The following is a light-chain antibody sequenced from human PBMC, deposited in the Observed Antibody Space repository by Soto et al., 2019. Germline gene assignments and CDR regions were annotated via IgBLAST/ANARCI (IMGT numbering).Light chain of an antibody. V-gene: IGLV1-40*01. Sequence: QSVLTQPPSVSGALGQRVTISCTGSSSNIGAGYDVHWYQQLPGTAPKLLIYGNSNRPSGVLDRFSGSKSGTSASLAITGLQAEEEADYYCQSYDSSRSVLFGGGTKLTVL. CDR1: SSNIGAGYD. CDR2: GNS. J-gene: IGLJ2*01. CDR3: QSYDSSRSVL.